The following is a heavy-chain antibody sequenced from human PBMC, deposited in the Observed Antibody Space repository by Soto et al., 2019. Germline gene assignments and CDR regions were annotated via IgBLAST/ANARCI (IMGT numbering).Heavy chain of an antibody. CDR3: ARRLYGDYDY. J-gene: IGHJ4*02. CDR2: ISTYNGNT. D-gene: IGHD4-17*01. CDR1: GYSFTTSG. Sequence: ASVKVSCKASGYSFTTSGITWVRQAPGQGLEWMGWISTYNGNTNYAQKLQDRVALTTDTSTSTAYMELRSLRSDDTAIYYCARRLYGDYDYWGQGTLVTVSS. V-gene: IGHV1-18*01.